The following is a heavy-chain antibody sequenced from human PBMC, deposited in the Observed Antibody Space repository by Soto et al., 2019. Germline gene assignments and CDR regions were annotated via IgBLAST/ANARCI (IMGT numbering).Heavy chain of an antibody. CDR3: ARDKEVLLTNYGMAV. J-gene: IGHJ6*02. CDR2: INVDGTET. Sequence: LXLSCTAPRFTVGGYCMHWVRQAPWKGLVWVSDINVDGTETWYADSVKGRFTISRDNDKKTLYLHMTGLRVDDTGVYYCARDKEVLLTNYGMAVWGQGTTVTVSS. CDR1: RFTVGGYC. V-gene: IGHV3-74*01.